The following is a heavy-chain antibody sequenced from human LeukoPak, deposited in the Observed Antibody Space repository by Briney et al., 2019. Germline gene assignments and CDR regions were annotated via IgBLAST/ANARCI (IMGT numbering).Heavy chain of an antibody. CDR1: GFSFSIYA. CDR3: AKLRGTVATLGYAADY. J-gene: IGHJ4*02. Sequence: GGSLRLSCAASGFSFSIYAMTWVRQAPGKGLEWVSGVSGSGGSSYYADSVKGRFTISRDTSNNTLFLRMNSLRDEDTALYYCAKLRGTVATLGYAADYWGQGTLVTVST. CDR2: VSGSGGSS. D-gene: IGHD5-12*01. V-gene: IGHV3-23*01.